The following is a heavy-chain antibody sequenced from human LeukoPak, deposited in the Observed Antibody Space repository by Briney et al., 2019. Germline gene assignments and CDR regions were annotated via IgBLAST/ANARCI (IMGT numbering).Heavy chain of an antibody. CDR1: GFTFNNYW. Sequence: GGSLRLSCAASGFTFNNYWMHWVRQAPGKGLVWVSRINSDGSTTTCADSVKGRFTISRDNAKNTLYLQMNSLRAEDTAVYYCAREAVAGDYWGQGTLVTVSS. V-gene: IGHV3-74*01. CDR3: AREAVAGDY. D-gene: IGHD6-19*01. CDR2: INSDGSTT. J-gene: IGHJ4*02.